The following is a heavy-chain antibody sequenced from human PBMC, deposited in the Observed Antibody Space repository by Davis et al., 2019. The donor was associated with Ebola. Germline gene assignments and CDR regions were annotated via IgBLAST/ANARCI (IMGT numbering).Heavy chain of an antibody. D-gene: IGHD5-12*01. Sequence: GESLKISCAASGFTLSVAWMTWVRQAPGKGLEWVGRSRNKANNYITEYVASVKGRFIISRDESKNSLYLQMNSLKTEDTAVYYCVRSGHASDWGQGTLVTVSS. CDR1: GFTLSVAW. J-gene: IGHJ4*02. V-gene: IGHV3-72*01. CDR2: SRNKANNYIT. CDR3: VRSGHASD.